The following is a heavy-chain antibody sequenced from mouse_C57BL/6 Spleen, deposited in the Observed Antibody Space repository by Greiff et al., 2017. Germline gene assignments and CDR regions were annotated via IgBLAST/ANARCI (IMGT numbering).Heavy chain of an antibody. D-gene: IGHD1-1*01. V-gene: IGHV2-2*01. CDR2: IWSGGST. CDR1: GFSLTSYG. CDR3: ARTLYGSSSNWYFDV. J-gene: IGHJ1*03. Sequence: VKLQQSGPGLVQPSQSLSITCTVSGFSLTSYGVHWVRQSPGKGLEWLGVIWSGGSTDYNAAFISRLSISKDNSKSQVFFKMNSLQADDTAIYYCARTLYGSSSNWYFDVWGTGTTVTVSS.